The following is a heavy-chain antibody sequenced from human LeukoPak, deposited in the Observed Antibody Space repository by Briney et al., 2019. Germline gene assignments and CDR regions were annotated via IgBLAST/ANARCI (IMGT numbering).Heavy chain of an antibody. Sequence: GASVKVSCTASGYTFTGYYMHWVRQAPGQGLEWMGWINPNSGGTNYAQKVQGRVTMTRDTAISTAYMEMSRLRSDDTAVYYCARDIGVGALGFSDWGQGTLVTVSS. D-gene: IGHD3-10*01. J-gene: IGHJ4*02. CDR1: GYTFTGYY. CDR3: ARDIGVGALGFSD. CDR2: INPNSGGT. V-gene: IGHV1-2*02.